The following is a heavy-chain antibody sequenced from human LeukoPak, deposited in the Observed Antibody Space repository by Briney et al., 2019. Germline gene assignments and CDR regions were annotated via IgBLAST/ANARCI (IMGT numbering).Heavy chain of an antibody. Sequence: GGSLRLSCAASGFTFSSYSMNWVRQAPGKGLEWVSYISSSSSTIYYADSAKGRFTISRDNAKNSLYLQMNSLRAEDTAVYYCAKNPSYDSSGYSDYWGQGTLVTVSS. V-gene: IGHV3-48*01. D-gene: IGHD3-22*01. CDR1: GFTFSSYS. J-gene: IGHJ4*02. CDR2: ISSSSSTI. CDR3: AKNPSYDSSGYSDY.